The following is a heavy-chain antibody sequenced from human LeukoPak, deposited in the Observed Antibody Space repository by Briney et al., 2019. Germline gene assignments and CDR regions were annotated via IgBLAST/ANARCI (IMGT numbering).Heavy chain of an antibody. Sequence: ASVKVSCKASGYTFTGYYMHWVRQAPGQGLEWMGWINPNSGGTNYAQKFQGRVTMTRDTSISTAYMELSRLRSDDTAVYYCARTIQLWLRGPFDPWGQGTLVTVSS. V-gene: IGHV1-2*02. D-gene: IGHD5-18*01. CDR1: GYTFTGYY. CDR3: ARTIQLWLRGPFDP. J-gene: IGHJ5*02. CDR2: INPNSGGT.